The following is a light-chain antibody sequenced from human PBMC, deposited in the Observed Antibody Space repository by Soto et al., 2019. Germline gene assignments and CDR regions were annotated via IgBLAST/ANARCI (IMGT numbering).Light chain of an antibody. J-gene: IGKJ1*01. CDR2: LGS. V-gene: IGKV2-28*01. CDR3: MQALQSQWT. Sequence: DFVMTQSPLSLPVTPGEPASISCRSSQSLLHSNGYNYLDWYLQKPGQSPQLLIYLGSNRASGVPDRFSGSGSGTYFTLKISRVEAEDVGVYYCMQALQSQWTFGQGTKVEIK. CDR1: QSLLHSNGYNY.